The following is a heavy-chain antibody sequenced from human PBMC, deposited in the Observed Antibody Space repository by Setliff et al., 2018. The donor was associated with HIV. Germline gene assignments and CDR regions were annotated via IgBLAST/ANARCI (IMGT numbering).Heavy chain of an antibody. CDR2: ISAYNGNT. J-gene: IGHJ3*02. CDR1: GYTFTSND. CDR3: AKSRRYTIFPSEAAFDI. V-gene: IGHV1-18*01. D-gene: IGHD3-16*02. Sequence: ASVKVSCKASGYTFTSNDINWVRQAPGQGLEWMGWISAYNGNTNYAQKLQGRVTMTTDTSTSTAYMELRSLRSDDTAIYYCAKSRRYTIFPSEAAFDIWGQGALVTVSS.